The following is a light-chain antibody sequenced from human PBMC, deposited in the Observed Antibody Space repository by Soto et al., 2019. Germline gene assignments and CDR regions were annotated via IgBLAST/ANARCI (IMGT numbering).Light chain of an antibody. CDR1: QGIRND. CDR3: LQDKNFPWT. Sequence: AIQMTQSPSSLSASVGDRVTITCRASQGIRNDLGWYQQKPGKAPKLLIYDASSLQMGVPSRFSGSGSGTDFTLTLSSLQPEDLATYYCLQDKNFPWTCGQGTKVEIK. CDR2: DAS. V-gene: IGKV1-6*01. J-gene: IGKJ1*01.